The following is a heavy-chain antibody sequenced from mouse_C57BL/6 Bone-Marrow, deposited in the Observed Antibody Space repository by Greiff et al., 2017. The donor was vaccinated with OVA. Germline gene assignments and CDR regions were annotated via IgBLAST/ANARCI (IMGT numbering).Heavy chain of an antibody. Sequence: EVMLVESGGGLVKPGGSLKLSCAASGFTFSSYAMSWVRQTPEKRLEWVATISDGGSYTYYPDNVKGRFTISRDNAKNNLYLQMSHLKSEDTAMYYCARNYGSSSYYAMDYWGQGTSVTVSS. D-gene: IGHD1-1*01. CDR3: ARNYGSSSYYAMDY. CDR1: GFTFSSYA. J-gene: IGHJ4*01. V-gene: IGHV5-4*03. CDR2: ISDGGSYT.